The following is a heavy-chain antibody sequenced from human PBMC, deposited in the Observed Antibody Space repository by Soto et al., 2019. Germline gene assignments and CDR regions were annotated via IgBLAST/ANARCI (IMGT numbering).Heavy chain of an antibody. CDR2: ISSSSSYI. Sequence: GGSLRLSCAASGFTFSSYSMNWVRQAPGKGLEWVSSISSSSSYIFYTDSVKGRFTISRDNAKNTLYLQMNSLRAEDTAVYYCARELRATLDYWGQGTLVTVSS. CDR1: GFTFSSYS. V-gene: IGHV3-21*01. D-gene: IGHD1-26*01. J-gene: IGHJ4*02. CDR3: ARELRATLDY.